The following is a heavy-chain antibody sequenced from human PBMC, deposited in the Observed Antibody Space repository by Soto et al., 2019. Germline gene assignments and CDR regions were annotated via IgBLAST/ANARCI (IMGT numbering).Heavy chain of an antibody. CDR2: INYSGST. CDR3: ARDYGEGLDY. J-gene: IGHJ4*02. V-gene: IGHV4-59*02. CDR1: GGSVTSYD. Sequence: QVQLQESGPGLVKPSKTLSLTCAVSGGSVTSYDWSWIRQTPGKGLEWIGYINYSGSTNYSPSLKGRVTISIDTSKYQFSLNLSSVTAADTAMYYCARDYGEGLDYGGQGTLVTVSS. D-gene: IGHD3-10*01.